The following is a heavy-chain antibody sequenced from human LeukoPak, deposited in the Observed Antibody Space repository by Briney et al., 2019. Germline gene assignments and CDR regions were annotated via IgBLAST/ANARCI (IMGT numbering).Heavy chain of an antibody. J-gene: IGHJ5*02. CDR3: ARQKGYNGWFDP. Sequence: RAGESLQISCQGSGYSFTSYWIGWVRQMPGKGLEWMGIIYPGDSDTRYSPSFQGQVTISADKSISTAYLQWSSLKASDTAMYYCARQKGYNGWFDPWGQGTLVTVSS. CDR1: GYSFTSYW. D-gene: IGHD5-24*01. CDR2: IYPGDSDT. V-gene: IGHV5-51*01.